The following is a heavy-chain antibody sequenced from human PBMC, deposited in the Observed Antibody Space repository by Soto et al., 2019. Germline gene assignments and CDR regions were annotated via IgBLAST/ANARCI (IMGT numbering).Heavy chain of an antibody. D-gene: IGHD2-2*01. CDR2: FYYSGST. V-gene: IGHV4-39*01. CDR3: ARLGGYCSSTSCYGYYGMDV. CDR1: GGSLSSGPYS. Sequence: QLQLQESGPGLVKPSETLSLTCSVSGGSLSSGPYSWGWIRQPPGKGLEWIGTFYYSGSTHYNPSLASRVTISVYTSKNQFSLKMTSVTAADTAMYYCARLGGYCSSTSCYGYYGMDVGGQGTTVTVSS. J-gene: IGHJ6*02.